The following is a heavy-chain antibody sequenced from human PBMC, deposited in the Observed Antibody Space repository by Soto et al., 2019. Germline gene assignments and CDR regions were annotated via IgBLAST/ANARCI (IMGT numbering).Heavy chain of an antibody. Sequence: QVQLVESGGGVVQPGRSLRLSCAASGFTFSSYGMHWVRQAPGKGLEWVAVISYDGSNKYYADSVKGRFTISRDNSKNTLYLQINILRPEDTAVYYCAKDGKLIQQPHSNSRYYYYMDVWGKGPTVTVSS. CDR2: ISYDGSNK. CDR3: AKDGKLIQQPHSNSRYYYYMDV. V-gene: IGHV3-30*18. CDR1: GFTFSSYG. D-gene: IGHD4-4*01. J-gene: IGHJ6*03.